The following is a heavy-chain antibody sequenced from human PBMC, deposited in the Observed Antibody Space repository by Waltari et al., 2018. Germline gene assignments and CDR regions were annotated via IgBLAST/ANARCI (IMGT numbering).Heavy chain of an antibody. CDR3: ASAYDILTGYSL. Sequence: EVQLVESGGGLIQPGGSLRLSCAASGFTVSSTYMSWVRQAPGKGLEWVSVIYSGGSTYYADSVKGRFTISRDNSKNTLYLQMNSLRAEDTAVYYCASAYDILTGYSLWGQGTLVTVSS. CDR1: GFTVSSTY. J-gene: IGHJ4*02. V-gene: IGHV3-53*01. CDR2: IYSGGST. D-gene: IGHD3-9*01.